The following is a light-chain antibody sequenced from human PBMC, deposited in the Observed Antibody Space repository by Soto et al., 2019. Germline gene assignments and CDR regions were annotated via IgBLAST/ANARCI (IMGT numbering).Light chain of an antibody. CDR3: QQYDNLPFT. CDR2: DAS. CDR1: QDISNY. V-gene: IGKV1-33*01. Sequence: DIQMTQSPSSLSASVGDRVTITCQASQDISNYLNWYQQKPGKAPKLLIYDASNLETGVPSRFSGSGPGTYFTFTISSQHPEDIASYYCQQYDNLPFTFGPGTKVDIK. J-gene: IGKJ3*01.